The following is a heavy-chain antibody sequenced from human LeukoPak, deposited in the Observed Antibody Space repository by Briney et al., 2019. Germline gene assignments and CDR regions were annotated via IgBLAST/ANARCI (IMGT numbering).Heavy chain of an antibody. V-gene: IGHV4-38-2*02. CDR1: GYSISSTYH. CDR3: ARDGYDFWSGGFDP. CDR2: ISQSGST. D-gene: IGHD3-3*01. J-gene: IGHJ5*02. Sequence: SETLSLTCTVSGYSISSTYHWGWIRQSPGKGLEWIGSISQSGSTYHNPSLKSRVTISVDTFKNQFSLKLNSVTAADTAVYYCARDGYDFWSGGFDPWGQGTLVTVSS.